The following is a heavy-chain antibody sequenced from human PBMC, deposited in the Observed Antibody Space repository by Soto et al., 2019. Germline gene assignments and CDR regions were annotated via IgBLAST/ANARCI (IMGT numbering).Heavy chain of an antibody. D-gene: IGHD3-16*01. CDR2: IYYSGST. CDR3: ARGKAYLRSWFDP. V-gene: IGHV4-39*01. Sequence: SSETLYLTCTVSGGSISSSSYFWGWIRQPPGKGLEWIASIYYSGSTYYNPSLKSRVTISVDTSKNQFSLKLSSVTAADTAVYYCARGKAYLRSWFDPWGQGTLVTVSS. CDR1: GGSISSSSYF. J-gene: IGHJ5*02.